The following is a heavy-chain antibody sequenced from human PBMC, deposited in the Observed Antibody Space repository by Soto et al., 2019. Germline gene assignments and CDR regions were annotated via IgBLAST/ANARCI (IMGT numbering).Heavy chain of an antibody. J-gene: IGHJ4*02. Sequence: LRLSCAASGFTFSSYAMSWIRQHPGKGLEWIGYIYYSGSTYYNPSLKSRVTISVDTSKNQFSLKLNSVTAADTAVYYCARVLGSCSGNTCPPGYWGQGTLVTVSS. CDR3: ARVLGSCSGNTCPPGY. CDR2: IYYSGST. V-gene: IGHV4-31*02. D-gene: IGHD2-15*01. CDR1: GFTFSSYA.